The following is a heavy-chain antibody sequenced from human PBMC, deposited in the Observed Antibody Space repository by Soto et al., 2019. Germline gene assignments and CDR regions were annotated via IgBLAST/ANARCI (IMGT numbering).Heavy chain of an antibody. CDR2: IYSSAST. CDR3: ARYACVYSRAFDY. Sequence: ETLALTCTVSGDSVTSDNYYWTWIRQPPGKGLEWIGYIYSSASTNYNPPLKSRVTISVHTSRNQFSLKLASVPAADTAVYYCARYACVYSRAFDYLGHGTLVTVSS. J-gene: IGHJ4*01. CDR1: GDSVTSDNYY. V-gene: IGHV4-61*01. D-gene: IGHD5-18*01.